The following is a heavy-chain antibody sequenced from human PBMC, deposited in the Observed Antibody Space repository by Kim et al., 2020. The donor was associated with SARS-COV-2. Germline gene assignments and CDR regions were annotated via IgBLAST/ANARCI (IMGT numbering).Heavy chain of an antibody. D-gene: IGHD6-19*01. V-gene: IGHV3-33*05. CDR3: ARDAPRVAVAGIFDY. J-gene: IGHJ4*01. Sequence: GGSLRLSCAASGFTFSSYGMHWVRQAPGKGLEWVAVISYDGSNKYYADSVKGRFTISRDNSKNTLYLQMNSLRAEDTAVYYCARDAPRVAVAGIFDYWG. CDR1: GFTFSSYG. CDR2: ISYDGSNK.